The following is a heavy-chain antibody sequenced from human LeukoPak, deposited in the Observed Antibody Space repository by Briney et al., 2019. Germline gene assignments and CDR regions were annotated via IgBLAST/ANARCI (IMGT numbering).Heavy chain of an antibody. CDR3: ARAGVLLWFGERTESFDY. V-gene: IGHV4-31*03. CDR2: IYYSGST. J-gene: IGHJ4*02. D-gene: IGHD3-10*01. Sequence: SETLSLTCTVSGGSISSGGYYWSWIRQHPGKGLEWIEYIYYSGSTYYNPSLKSRVTISVDTSKNQFSLKLSSVTAADTAVYYCARAGVLLWFGERTESFDYWGQGTLVTVSS. CDR1: GGSISSGGYY.